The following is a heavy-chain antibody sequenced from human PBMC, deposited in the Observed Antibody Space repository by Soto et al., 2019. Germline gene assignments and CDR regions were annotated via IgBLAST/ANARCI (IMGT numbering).Heavy chain of an antibody. D-gene: IGHD5-12*01. CDR1: GFPFDDYA. CDR3: AKGESRRWLQSVDY. V-gene: IGHV3-9*01. Sequence: GGSLRLSYAASGFPFDDYAMHWVRQAPGKGLEWVSGISWNSGSIGYADSVKGRFTISRDNAKNSLYLQMNSLRAEDTALYYCAKGESRRWLQSVDYWGQGTLVTVSS. J-gene: IGHJ4*02. CDR2: ISWNSGSI.